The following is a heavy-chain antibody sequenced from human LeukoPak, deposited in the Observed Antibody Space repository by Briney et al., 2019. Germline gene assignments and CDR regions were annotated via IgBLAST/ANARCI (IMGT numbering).Heavy chain of an antibody. Sequence: SETLSLTCTVSGGSISSYYWSWIRQPAGKGLEWIGRIYTSGSTNYNPSLKSRVTMSVDTSKNQFSLKLSSVTAADTAVYYCARYYDFWSGQCYMDVWGKGTTVTVSS. CDR1: GGSISSYY. CDR2: IYTSGST. D-gene: IGHD3-3*01. J-gene: IGHJ6*03. V-gene: IGHV4-4*07. CDR3: ARYYDFWSGQCYMDV.